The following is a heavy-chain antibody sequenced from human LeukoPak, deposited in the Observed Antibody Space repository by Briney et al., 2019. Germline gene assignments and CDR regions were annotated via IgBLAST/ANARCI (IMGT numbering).Heavy chain of an antibody. D-gene: IGHD2-15*01. V-gene: IGHV3-23*01. CDR3: AKGGCRGTCNPLAY. Sequence: GGSLRLSCAASGFTFSSYAVSWVRQAPGKGLEWISSSGDSDGSTYYADSLKGRFTISRDNSKNTLYLQMNNLRAEDTAVYYCAKGGCRGTCNPLAYWGQGALVTVSP. CDR2: SGDSDGST. CDR1: GFTFSSYA. J-gene: IGHJ4*02.